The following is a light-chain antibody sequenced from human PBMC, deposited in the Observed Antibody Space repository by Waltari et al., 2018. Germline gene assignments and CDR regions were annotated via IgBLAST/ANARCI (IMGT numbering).Light chain of an antibody. CDR3: NSYTGSSSWV. CDR1: SSDVGFYNY. Sequence: QSALTQPASVSGSPGQSITISCTGTSSDVGFYNYVSCYQQHPGKAPKLTISDSFERPSGVSIRCSGSKSGNTASLTISGLLAEDEADYYCNSYTGSSSWVFGGGTKLTVL. V-gene: IGLV2-14*01. CDR2: DSF. J-gene: IGLJ3*02.